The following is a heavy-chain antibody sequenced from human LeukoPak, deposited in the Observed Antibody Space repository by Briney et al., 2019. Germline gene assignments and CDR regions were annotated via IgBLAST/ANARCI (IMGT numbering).Heavy chain of an antibody. J-gene: IGHJ6*03. Sequence: PGGSLRLSRAASGFTFRSYGMHWVRQAPGKGLEWVTFIRYDGSNKYYTDSVKGRFTISRDNSKNTLYLQMNSLRTEDTAVYYCAKDSYYYIDVWGKGTTVTVSS. V-gene: IGHV3-30*02. CDR3: AKDSYYYIDV. CDR2: IRYDGSNK. CDR1: GFTFRSYG.